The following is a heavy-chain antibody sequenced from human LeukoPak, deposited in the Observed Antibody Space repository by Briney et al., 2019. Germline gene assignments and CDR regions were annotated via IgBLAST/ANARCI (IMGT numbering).Heavy chain of an antibody. CDR3: ARVLGQSYYYYGMDV. D-gene: IGHD1-26*01. V-gene: IGHV3-21*01. Sequence: GGSLRLSCAASGFTFSSYSMNWVRQAPGKGLEWVSSISSSSSYIYYADSVKGRFTISRDNAKNSLYLQMNSLRAEDTAVYYCARVLGQSYYYYGMDVWGQGTTVTVSS. J-gene: IGHJ6*02. CDR2: ISSSSSYI. CDR1: GFTFSSYS.